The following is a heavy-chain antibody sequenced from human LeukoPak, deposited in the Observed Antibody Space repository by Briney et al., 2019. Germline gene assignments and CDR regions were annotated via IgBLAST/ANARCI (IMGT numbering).Heavy chain of an antibody. D-gene: IGHD3-22*01. Sequence: SETLSLTCSVSGGSISGYYWSWIRQPAGKGLECIGRISSSGSTNYNPSLKSRVTMSVDTSKNQFFLKLSSVTAADTAVYYCARDGDDSSGFDYWGQGTLVTVSS. J-gene: IGHJ4*02. CDR2: ISSSGST. CDR1: GGSISGYY. CDR3: ARDGDDSSGFDY. V-gene: IGHV4-4*07.